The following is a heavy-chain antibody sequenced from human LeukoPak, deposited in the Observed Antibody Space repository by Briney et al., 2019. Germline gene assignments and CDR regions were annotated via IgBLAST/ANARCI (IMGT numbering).Heavy chain of an antibody. CDR2: IIPIFGTA. D-gene: IGHD6-19*01. CDR3: ARAQLVAVADIYYYYMDV. Sequence: ASVKVSCKASGGTFSSYAISWVRQAPGQGLEWMGGIIPIFGTANYAQKFQGRVTITADESTSTAYMELSSLRSEDTAVYYCARAQLVAVADIYYYYMDVWGKGTTVTVSS. J-gene: IGHJ6*03. V-gene: IGHV1-69*01. CDR1: GGTFSSYA.